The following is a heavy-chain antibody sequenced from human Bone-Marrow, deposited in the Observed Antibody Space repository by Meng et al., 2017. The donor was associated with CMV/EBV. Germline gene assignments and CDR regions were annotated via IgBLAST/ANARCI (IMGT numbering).Heavy chain of an antibody. CDR3: ARDPIGIPFDY. D-gene: IGHD1-14*01. Sequence: GESLKISCAASGFTVSSNYMSWVRQAPGKGLEWVSVIYSGGSTYYADSVKGRFTISRDNSKNTLYLQMNSLRAEDTAVYYCARDPIGIPFDYWGQGTLVTVPS. CDR1: GFTVSSNY. J-gene: IGHJ4*02. CDR2: IYSGGST. V-gene: IGHV3-66*02.